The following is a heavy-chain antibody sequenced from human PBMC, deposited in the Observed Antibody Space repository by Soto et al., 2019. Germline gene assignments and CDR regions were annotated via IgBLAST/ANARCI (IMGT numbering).Heavy chain of an antibody. V-gene: IGHV3-66*02. CDR3: ATDRWAPDY. Sequence: PGGSLRLSCTASGCTGSTKYICWVRQAPGKGLEWVSVIDSGSSAFYADSVRGRFTISRDHQKTTVLPQKSRLRAEETAVYYCATDRWAPDYWRQGPLVTVST. D-gene: IGHD3-16*01. CDR2: IDSGSSA. CDR1: GCTGSTKY. J-gene: IGHJ4*02.